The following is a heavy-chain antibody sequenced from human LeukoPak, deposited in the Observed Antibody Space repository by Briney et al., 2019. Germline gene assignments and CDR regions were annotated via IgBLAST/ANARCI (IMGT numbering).Heavy chain of an antibody. V-gene: IGHV1-2*06. J-gene: IGHJ4*02. CDR3: ARDQYYGSGSFDY. Sequence: SVKVSCKASGYTFTGYYMHWVRQAPGQGLEWMGRINPNSGGTNYAQKFQGRVTMTRDTSISTAYMELSRLRSDDTAVYYCARDQYYGSGSFDYWGQGTLVTVSS. CDR2: INPNSGGT. D-gene: IGHD3-10*01. CDR1: GYTFTGYY.